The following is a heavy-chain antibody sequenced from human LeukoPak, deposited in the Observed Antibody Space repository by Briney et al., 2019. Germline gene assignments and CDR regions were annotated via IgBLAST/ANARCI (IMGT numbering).Heavy chain of an antibody. J-gene: IGHJ3*02. Sequence: GSLRLSCAASGFTFSSYALSWVRQAPGKGLEWVSAISGSGGSTYYADSVKGRFTISRDNSKNTLYLQMNSLRAEDTAVYYCASCSGGSCYLDAFDIWGQGTMVTVSS. CDR1: GFTFSSYA. CDR2: ISGSGGST. V-gene: IGHV3-23*01. D-gene: IGHD2-15*01. CDR3: ASCSGGSCYLDAFDI.